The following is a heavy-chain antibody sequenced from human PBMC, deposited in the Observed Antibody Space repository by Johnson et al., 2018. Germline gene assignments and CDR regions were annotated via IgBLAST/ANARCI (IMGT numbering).Heavy chain of an antibody. J-gene: IGHJ6*03. Sequence: QVQLVESGGGVVQPGGSLRLSCAASGFTFSSYAMHWVRQAPGKGLEWVAVISYDGSNTYYADSVKGRFTISRDNSKNTLYLQMNSLRSEDTAVYYCARDFGHMPTYYYDYMDVWGKGTTVTVSS. D-gene: IGHD2-2*01. CDR3: ARDFGHMPTYYYDYMDV. CDR2: ISYDGSNT. V-gene: IGHV3-30-3*01. CDR1: GFTFSSYA.